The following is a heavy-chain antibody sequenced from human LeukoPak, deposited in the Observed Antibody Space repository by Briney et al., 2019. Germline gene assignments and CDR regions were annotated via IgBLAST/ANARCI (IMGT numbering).Heavy chain of an antibody. CDR1: GYTFTGHS. Sequence: ASVKFSCKASGYTFTGHSMYWVRQAPGPGLEWMGWIKPNSGGTNYAQKFQGRVTMTRDTSISTAYMKLSRLRSDDTAVYYCARVSVYFDWLDFDYWGQGTLVTVSS. D-gene: IGHD3-9*01. CDR3: ARVSVYFDWLDFDY. CDR2: IKPNSGGT. V-gene: IGHV1-2*02. J-gene: IGHJ4*02.